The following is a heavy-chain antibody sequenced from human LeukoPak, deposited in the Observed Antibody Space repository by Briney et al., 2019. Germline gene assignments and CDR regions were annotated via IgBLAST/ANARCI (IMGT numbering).Heavy chain of an antibody. CDR3: ARDYGSGSYGWFDP. Sequence: ASVKVSCKASEYTFTGYYMHWVRQAPGQGLEWMGWINPNSGGTNYVQKFQGRVTMTSDTSISTAYMELSRLRSDDTAVYYCARDYGSGSYGWFDPWAREPWSPSPQ. J-gene: IGHJ5*02. V-gene: IGHV1-2*02. CDR1: EYTFTGYY. CDR2: INPNSGGT. D-gene: IGHD3-10*01.